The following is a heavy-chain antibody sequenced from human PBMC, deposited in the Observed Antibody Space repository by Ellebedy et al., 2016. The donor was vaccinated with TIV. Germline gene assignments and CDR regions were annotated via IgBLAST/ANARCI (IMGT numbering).Heavy chain of an antibody. V-gene: IGHV3-30*02. CDR1: GFTFSSSG. Sequence: PGGSLRLSCAASGFTFSSSGMHWVRQAPGKGLEWVAFERYDGSNKYYADSVKGRFTISRGNSKNTLYLQMNSLRAEDTAVYYCAKGTHHYDILTGSYYYYYGMDVWGQGATVTVSS. D-gene: IGHD3-9*01. CDR3: AKGTHHYDILTGSYYYYYGMDV. CDR2: ERYDGSNK. J-gene: IGHJ6*02.